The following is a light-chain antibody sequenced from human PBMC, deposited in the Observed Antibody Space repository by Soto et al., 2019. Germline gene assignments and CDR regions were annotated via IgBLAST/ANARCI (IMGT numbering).Light chain of an antibody. CDR3: QQYDNLPRT. CDR1: EDISNY. CDR2: DAS. Sequence: DIQMTQSPSSLSASVVDRVTITCQASEDISNYLNWYQQKPGKAPKLLIYDASNLETGVPSRFSGRGSGTDFTFAISSLQPEDIATYYCQQYDNLPRTFGQGTKVDIK. V-gene: IGKV1-33*01. J-gene: IGKJ1*01.